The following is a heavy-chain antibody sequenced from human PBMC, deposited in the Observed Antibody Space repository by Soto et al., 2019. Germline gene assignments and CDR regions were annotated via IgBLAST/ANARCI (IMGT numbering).Heavy chain of an antibody. Sequence: ASVKVSCKASGYTFTSYYMHWVRQAPGQGXEWMGIINPSGGSTSYAQKFQGRVTMTRDTSTSTVYMELSSLRSEDTAVYYCARDKSGDCSSTSCYTKGGMDVWGQGTTVTVSS. V-gene: IGHV1-46*01. D-gene: IGHD2-2*02. CDR1: GYTFTSYY. CDR3: ARDKSGDCSSTSCYTKGGMDV. CDR2: INPSGGST. J-gene: IGHJ6*02.